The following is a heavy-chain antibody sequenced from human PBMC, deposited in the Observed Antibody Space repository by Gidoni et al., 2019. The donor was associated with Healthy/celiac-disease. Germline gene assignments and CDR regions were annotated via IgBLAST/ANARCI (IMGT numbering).Heavy chain of an antibody. CDR1: GYTFTSYG. CDR2: ISAYNGNT. D-gene: IGHD3-3*01. Sequence: QVQLVQSGAEVKKPGASVKVSCKASGYTFTSYGISWVRQAPGQALEWMGWISAYNGNTNYAQKLQGRVTMTTDTSTSTAYMELRSLRSDDTAVYYCARGTRWIFGVVIAQYYYGMDVWGQGTTVTVSS. CDR3: ARGTRWIFGVVIAQYYYGMDV. J-gene: IGHJ6*02. V-gene: IGHV1-18*01.